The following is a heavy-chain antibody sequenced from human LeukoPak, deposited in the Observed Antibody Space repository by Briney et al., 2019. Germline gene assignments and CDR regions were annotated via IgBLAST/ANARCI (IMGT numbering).Heavy chain of an antibody. D-gene: IGHD2-21*01. V-gene: IGHV3-30-3*01. CDR2: ISYDGSNK. CDR3: ARDRSYSPWDC. CDR1: GFTFSSYA. J-gene: IGHJ4*02. Sequence: GGSLRLSCAASGFTFSSYAMHWVRQAPGKGLEWVAVISYDGSNKYYADSVKGRFTISRDSSKNTLYLQMNSLRAEDTAVYYCARDRSYSPWDCWGQGTLVTVSS.